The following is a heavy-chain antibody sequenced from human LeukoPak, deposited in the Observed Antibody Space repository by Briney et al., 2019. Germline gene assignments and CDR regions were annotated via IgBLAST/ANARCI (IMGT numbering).Heavy chain of an antibody. V-gene: IGHV3-48*03. CDR2: ISSSGKTI. J-gene: IGHJ4*02. Sequence: GGSLRLSCEASGFTFSSYEMNWVRQAPGKGLEWVSYISSSGKTIYYADSVKGRFTISRDNSKNTLYLQMNSLRAEDTAVYYCAKVTEDIVVVVAATDFDYWGQGTLVTVSS. CDR1: GFTFSSYE. CDR3: AKVTEDIVVVVAATDFDY. D-gene: IGHD2-15*01.